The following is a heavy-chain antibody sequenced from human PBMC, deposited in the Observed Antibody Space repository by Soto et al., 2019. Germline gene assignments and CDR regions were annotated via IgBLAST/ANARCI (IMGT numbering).Heavy chain of an antibody. V-gene: IGHV3-11*01. CDR3: ATGLKDAFNRPSFDS. CDR1: GFTFSDYY. Sequence: PGGSLRPSCSGSGFTFSDYYMNWIRQTPVRGLEWVSSILSLESHKYYAASVMGRFSISRDNAKKSLFLQMNNLRAEDTGIYFCATGLKDAFNRPSFDSWGPGTPVTVSS. J-gene: IGHJ4*02. D-gene: IGHD3-16*01. CDR2: ILSLESHK.